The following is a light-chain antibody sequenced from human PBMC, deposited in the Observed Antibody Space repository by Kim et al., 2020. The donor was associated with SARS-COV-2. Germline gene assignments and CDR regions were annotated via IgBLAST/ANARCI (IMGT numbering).Light chain of an antibody. V-gene: IGLV1-44*01. Sequence: GQRVTISCSGSSTNFGSNTVNWYQQLPGSSPKLLIYGSNQRPSGVPDRVSGSKSGTSASLAISGLQSDDEATYYCAAWDDSLNGRVFGGGTKLAVL. CDR3: AAWDDSLNGRV. J-gene: IGLJ3*02. CDR2: GSN. CDR1: STNFGSNT.